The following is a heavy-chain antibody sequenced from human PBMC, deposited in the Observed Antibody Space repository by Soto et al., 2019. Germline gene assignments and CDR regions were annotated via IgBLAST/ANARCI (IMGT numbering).Heavy chain of an antibody. Sequence: GGSLRLSCAASGFTFSSYGMHWVRQAPGKGLEWVAVISYDGSNKYYADSVKGRFTISSDNSKNTLDLQMNSLRAEDTAVYYCAKGGDTAMVYYYYYGMDVWGQGTTVTVSS. CDR3: AKGGDTAMVYYYYYGMDV. D-gene: IGHD5-18*01. CDR1: GFTFSSYG. J-gene: IGHJ6*02. CDR2: ISYDGSNK. V-gene: IGHV3-30*18.